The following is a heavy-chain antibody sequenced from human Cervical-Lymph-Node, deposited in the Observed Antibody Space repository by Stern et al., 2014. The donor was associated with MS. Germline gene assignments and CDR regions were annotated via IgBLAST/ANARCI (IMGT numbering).Heavy chain of an antibody. V-gene: IGHV1-69*01. CDR1: GGTFSSYA. CDR3: ARGSTVVTDYFDY. D-gene: IGHD4-23*01. Sequence: VQLVESGAEVKKPGSSVKVSCKASGGTFSSYAINWVRQAPGQGLEWMGGIIPLFGKANYAQKFQGRVTITADESTSTAYMELSSLRSEDTAVYYCARGSTVVTDYFDYWGQGTLVTVSS. CDR2: IIPLFGKA. J-gene: IGHJ4*02.